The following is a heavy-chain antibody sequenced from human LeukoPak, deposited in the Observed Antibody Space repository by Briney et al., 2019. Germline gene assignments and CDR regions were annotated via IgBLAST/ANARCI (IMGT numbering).Heavy chain of an antibody. J-gene: IGHJ4*02. CDR3: ARVGIAVAGTNFDY. Sequence: SETLSLNCTVSGGSISSYYWSWIRQPAGKGLEWIGRIYTSGSTNYNPSLKSRVTMSVDTSKNQFSLKLSSVTVADTAVYYCARVGIAVAGTNFDYWGQGTLVTVSS. V-gene: IGHV4-4*07. D-gene: IGHD6-19*01. CDR1: GGSISSYY. CDR2: IYTSGST.